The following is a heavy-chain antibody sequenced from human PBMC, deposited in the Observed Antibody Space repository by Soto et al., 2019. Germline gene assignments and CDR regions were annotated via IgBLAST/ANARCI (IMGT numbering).Heavy chain of an antibody. CDR1: GDFVTSGSSH. Sequence: SETLSLTCIVSGDFVTSGSSHWSWIRQSPGKGLEWIGYIHYSGTTNYNPSFESRVTISLDTSKNQFSLNLSSVTAADTAVYYCARDLDSTVYDHWGQGTLVTVSS. J-gene: IGHJ4*02. D-gene: IGHD4-17*01. CDR3: ARDLDSTVYDH. V-gene: IGHV4-61*01. CDR2: IHYSGTT.